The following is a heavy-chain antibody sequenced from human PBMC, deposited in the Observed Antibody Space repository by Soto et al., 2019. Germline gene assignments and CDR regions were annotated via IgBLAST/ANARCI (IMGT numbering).Heavy chain of an antibody. Sequence: QVQLVESGGGVVQPGRSLRLSCAASGFTFSSYAMHWVRQAPGKGLEWVAVISDDGSNKYYADSVKGRFTISRDNSKNTLYLQMNSLRAEDTAVYYCARELQQLVLYYYYYGMDVWGQGTTVTVSS. CDR1: GFTFSSYA. J-gene: IGHJ6*02. CDR3: ARELQQLVLYYYYYGMDV. V-gene: IGHV3-30-3*01. D-gene: IGHD6-13*01. CDR2: ISDDGSNK.